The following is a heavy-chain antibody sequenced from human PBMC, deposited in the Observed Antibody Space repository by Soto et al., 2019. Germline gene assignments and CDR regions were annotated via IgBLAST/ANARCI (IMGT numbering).Heavy chain of an antibody. CDR2: IKSKTDGGTT. Sequence: GQLVESGGGLVQPGGSLRLSCAASGFTFSSYWMTWVRQAPGKGLEWVGRIKSKTDGGTTDYAAPVKGRFTISRDDSKNTLYLQMNSLKTEDTAVYYCTTDQPWTHFDYWGQGTLVTVSS. V-gene: IGHV3-15*01. J-gene: IGHJ4*02. CDR3: TTDQPWTHFDY. D-gene: IGHD5-12*01. CDR1: GFTFSSYW.